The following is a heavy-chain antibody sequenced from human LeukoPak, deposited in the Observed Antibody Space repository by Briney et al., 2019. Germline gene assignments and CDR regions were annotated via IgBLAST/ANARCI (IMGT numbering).Heavy chain of an antibody. CDR3: AKDRLTAAGNDAFDI. CDR1: GFTFSSYA. V-gene: IGHV3-23*01. CDR2: ISGSGGST. Sequence: GGSLRLSCAASGFTFSSYAMNWVRQAPGKGLEWVSVISGSGGSTYYADSVKGRFTISRDNSKNMLYLQMNSLRAEDTAVYYCAKDRLTAAGNDAFDIWGQGTMVTVSS. D-gene: IGHD6-13*01. J-gene: IGHJ3*02.